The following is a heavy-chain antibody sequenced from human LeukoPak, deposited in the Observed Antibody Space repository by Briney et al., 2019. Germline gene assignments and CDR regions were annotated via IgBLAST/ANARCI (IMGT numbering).Heavy chain of an antibody. D-gene: IGHD5-24*01. V-gene: IGHV4-34*01. CDR2: IDHRGDT. CDR3: ARGATISETGYFDF. J-gene: IGHJ4*03. CDR1: GGSFSRYY. Sequence: PSETLSLPCAVYGGSFSRYYWSWIRQSPGKGLERIAEIDHRGDTNYNPSVKSRVTISVDTSKNQFSLKVKSLSAADTAVYYYARGATISETGYFDFWGQGTLVSVSS.